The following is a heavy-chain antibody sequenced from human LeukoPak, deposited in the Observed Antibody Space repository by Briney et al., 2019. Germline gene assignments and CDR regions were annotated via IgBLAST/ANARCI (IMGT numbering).Heavy chain of an antibody. CDR1: GFTFTNYA. CDR2: ISGSGGST. CDR3: APHPSSGYYAY. Sequence: GGSLRLSCAASGFTFTNYAMSWVRQAPGKGLEWVSGISGSGGSTYYADSVKGRFTISRDNSKNTLYLQMNSLRAEDTAVYYCAPHPSSGYYAYWGQGTLVTVSS. D-gene: IGHD3-22*01. V-gene: IGHV3-23*01. J-gene: IGHJ4*02.